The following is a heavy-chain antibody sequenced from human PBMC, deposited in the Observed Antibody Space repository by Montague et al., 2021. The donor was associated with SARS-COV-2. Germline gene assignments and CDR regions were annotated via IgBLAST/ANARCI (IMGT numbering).Heavy chain of an antibody. Sequence: SETLSLTCTVSGGSISSSSYYWAWIRQPPGKGLEWIGSLNYRGSTNYNPSLKSRVFISVDTSKNQLSLTLTSVTAADTAVYYCATQEDPSGWIPGPFDFWGQRTLLSVSS. V-gene: IGHV4-39*01. CDR1: GGSISSSSYY. D-gene: IGHD6-19*01. J-gene: IGHJ4*02. CDR3: ATQEDPSGWIPGPFDF. CDR2: LNYRGST.